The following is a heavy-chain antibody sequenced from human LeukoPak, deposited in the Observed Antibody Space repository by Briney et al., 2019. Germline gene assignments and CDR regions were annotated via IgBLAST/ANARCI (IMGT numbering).Heavy chain of an antibody. CDR1: GGSISSGDYY. V-gene: IGHV4-30-4*08. D-gene: IGHD1-26*01. CDR2: IYYSGST. Sequence: SQTLSLTCTVSGGSISSGDYYWSWIRQPPGKGLEWIGYIYYSGSTYYNPSLKSRVTISVDTSKNQFSLKLSSVTAADTAVYYCARAPPVGATTRWFDPWGQGTLVTVSS. J-gene: IGHJ5*02. CDR3: ARAPPVGATTRWFDP.